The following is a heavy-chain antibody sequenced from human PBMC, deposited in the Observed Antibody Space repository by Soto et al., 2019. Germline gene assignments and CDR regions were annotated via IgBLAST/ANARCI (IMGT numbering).Heavy chain of an antibody. CDR2: IYYSGST. V-gene: IGHV4-31*03. CDR3: SRGDYSWFDP. CDR1: GGSISSGGYY. J-gene: IGHJ5*02. Sequence: QVQLQESGPGLVKPSQTLSLTCTVSGGSISSGGYYWSWIRQHPGKGLEWIGYIYYSGSTYYNPSLKSRVTISVETSKTQFALKLSSVTAADTAVYYCSRGDYSWFDPWGQGTLVTVSS. D-gene: IGHD3-16*01.